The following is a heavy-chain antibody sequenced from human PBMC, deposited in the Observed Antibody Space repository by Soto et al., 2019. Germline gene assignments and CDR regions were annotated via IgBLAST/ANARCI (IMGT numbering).Heavy chain of an antibody. J-gene: IGHJ6*02. CDR1: GFTFSSYA. D-gene: IGHD4-4*01. Sequence: QVQLVESGGGVVQPGRSLRLSCAASGFTFSSYAMHWVRQAPGKGLEWVAVLSYDGSNKYYADSVKGRFTISRDNSKNTLYLQMNSLRAEDTAVYYCAREVTTSYYYYGMDVWGQGTTVTVSS. CDR2: LSYDGSNK. CDR3: AREVTTSYYYYGMDV. V-gene: IGHV3-30-3*01.